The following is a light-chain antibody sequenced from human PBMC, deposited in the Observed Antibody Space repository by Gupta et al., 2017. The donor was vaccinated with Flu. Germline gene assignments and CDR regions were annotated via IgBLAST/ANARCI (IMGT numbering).Light chain of an antibody. J-gene: IGLJ1*01. CDR1: SSDVGGYNY. V-gene: IGLV2-8*01. CDR2: EVN. CDR3: SSYAGNTYV. Sequence: QSALTQPPSASGSPGQSVTISCTGTSSDVGGYNYVSWYQQHPGKAPKVMIYEVNKRPSGVPDRFSGSKSGNTASLTVSGLQAEDEADYYCSSYAGNTYVFGTGTKVTFL.